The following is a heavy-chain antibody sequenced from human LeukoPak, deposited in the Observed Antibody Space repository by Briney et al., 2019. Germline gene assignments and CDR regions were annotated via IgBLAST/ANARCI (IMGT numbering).Heavy chain of an antibody. J-gene: IGHJ5*02. CDR3: AGDRGAAPFDP. CDR2: IWADETNR. CDR1: GFTFSTYA. D-gene: IGHD6-13*01. Sequence: PGGSLRLSCAASGFTFSTYAMHWVRQAPGKGLEWVAVIWADETNRYYADSVKGRFTISKDNSKNTLFLQMNSLRAEDTAVYYCAGDRGAAPFDPWGQGTLVTVSS. V-gene: IGHV3-33*01.